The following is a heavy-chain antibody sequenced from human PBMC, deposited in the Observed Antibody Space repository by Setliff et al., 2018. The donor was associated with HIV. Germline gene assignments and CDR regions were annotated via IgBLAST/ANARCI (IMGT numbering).Heavy chain of an antibody. Sequence: LSLTCTISGGSITGYFWSWIRQPPGKGLEWIGYIYYNGNTNYNPSLKSRGTISVDTSKNQFSLKLTFVTAADTAVYYCAREIYGGNSRPFDYWGQGTLVTVSS. J-gene: IGHJ4*02. D-gene: IGHD4-17*01. CDR3: AREIYGGNSRPFDY. V-gene: IGHV4-59*01. CDR1: GGSITGYF. CDR2: IYYNGNT.